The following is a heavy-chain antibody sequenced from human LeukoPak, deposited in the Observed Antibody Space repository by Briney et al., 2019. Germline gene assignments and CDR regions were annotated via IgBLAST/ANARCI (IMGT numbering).Heavy chain of an antibody. CDR3: ARGRGENYYYGMDV. CDR2: INPSGGST. J-gene: IGHJ6*02. D-gene: IGHD3-16*01. CDR1: GYTFTSYY. Sequence: ASVKVPCKPSGYTFTSYYMHLVRQDPGQGLEWMGIINPSGGSTSYAQKFQGRVTMTRDTSTSTVYMELSSLRSEDTAVYYCARGRGENYYYGMDVWGQGTTVTVSS. V-gene: IGHV1-46*01.